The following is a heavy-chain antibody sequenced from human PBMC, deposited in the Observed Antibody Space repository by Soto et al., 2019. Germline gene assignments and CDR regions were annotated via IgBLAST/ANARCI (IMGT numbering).Heavy chain of an antibody. CDR1: GFTFSGHG. D-gene: IGHD2-15*01. J-gene: IGHJ4*02. Sequence: GGSLRLSCAASGFTFSGHGMHWVRQTPGKGLEWVALITSDGSNKFYADSVKGRFTISRDNSKNTLYLQMNSLRAEDTAVYYCAKRGFCSGGRCYSFHFDYWGQGALVTVSS. V-gene: IGHV3-30*18. CDR2: ITSDGSNK. CDR3: AKRGFCSGGRCYSFHFDY.